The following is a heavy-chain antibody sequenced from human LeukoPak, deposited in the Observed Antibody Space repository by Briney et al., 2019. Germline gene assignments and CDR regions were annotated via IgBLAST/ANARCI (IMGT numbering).Heavy chain of an antibody. CDR2: INHSGST. Sequence: SEILSLTCAVYGGSFSGYYWTWIRQPPGRGLEWIGEINHSGSTKYNPSLKSRVSISVDTSKNQFSLRLRSVTAADTAVYYCARIRGRVGFYYYYGMDVWGQGTTVTVSS. CDR1: GGSFSGYY. V-gene: IGHV4-34*01. D-gene: IGHD1-26*01. CDR3: ARIRGRVGFYYYYGMDV. J-gene: IGHJ6*02.